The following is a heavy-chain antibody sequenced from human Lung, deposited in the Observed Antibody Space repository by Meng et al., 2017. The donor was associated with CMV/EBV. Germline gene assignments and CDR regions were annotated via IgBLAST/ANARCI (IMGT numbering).Heavy chain of an antibody. J-gene: IGHJ5*02. V-gene: IGHV1-8*01. CDR2: MNPNSGNT. CDR1: GYTFSSYE. D-gene: IGHD2-15*01. CDR3: ARGYCSGGSCPVFDP. Sequence: AGGKKAGASGEVSCKASGYTFSSYEINWVRQATGQGLEWMGWMNPNSGNTGYGQKVQGRVTMTRNTSISTAYMELSRLRSEDTAVYYCARGYCSGGSCPVFDPWGQGTLVTVSS.